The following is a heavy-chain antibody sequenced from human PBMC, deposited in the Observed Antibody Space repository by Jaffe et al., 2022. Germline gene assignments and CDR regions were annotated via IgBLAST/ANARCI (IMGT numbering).Heavy chain of an antibody. Sequence: EVQLVESGGGLVQPGGSLRLSCAASGFTFSSYEMNWVRQAPGKGLEWVSYISSSGSTIYYADSVKGRFTISRDNAKNSLYLQMNSLRAEDTAVYYCARETTDYYDSSGYFDYWGQGTLVTVSS. CDR2: ISSSGSTI. D-gene: IGHD3-22*01. V-gene: IGHV3-48*03. CDR3: ARETTDYYDSSGYFDY. CDR1: GFTFSSYE. J-gene: IGHJ4*02.